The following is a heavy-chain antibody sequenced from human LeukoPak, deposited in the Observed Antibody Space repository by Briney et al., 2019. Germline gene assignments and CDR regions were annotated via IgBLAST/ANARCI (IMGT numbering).Heavy chain of an antibody. Sequence: SETLSLTCTVSGGSISSYYWSWIRQPAGKGLEWIGRIYTSGSTNHNPSLKSRVTMSVDTSKNQFSLKLSSVTAADTAVYYCARDLGCSSTSCSNWFDPWGQGTLVTVSS. D-gene: IGHD2-2*01. CDR2: IYTSGST. J-gene: IGHJ5*02. CDR3: ARDLGCSSTSCSNWFDP. V-gene: IGHV4-4*07. CDR1: GGSISSYY.